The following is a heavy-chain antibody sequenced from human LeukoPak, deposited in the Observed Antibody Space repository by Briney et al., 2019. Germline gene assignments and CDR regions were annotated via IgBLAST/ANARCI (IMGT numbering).Heavy chain of an antibody. CDR2: IYTSGST. Sequence: KPSQTLSLTCTVSGGSISSGSYYWSWIRQPAGKGLEWIGRIYTSGSTNYNPSLKSRVTISVDTSKNQFSLKLSSVTAADTAVYYCAREAPLRYCSSTSCWTWGQGTLVTVSS. CDR1: GGSISSGSYY. V-gene: IGHV4-61*02. D-gene: IGHD2-2*01. CDR3: AREAPLRYCSSTSCWT. J-gene: IGHJ5*02.